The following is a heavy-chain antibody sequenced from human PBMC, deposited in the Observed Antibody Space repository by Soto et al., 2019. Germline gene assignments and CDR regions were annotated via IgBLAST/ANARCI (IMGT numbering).Heavy chain of an antibody. CDR3: ARGPDRPNYDFWTFDY. V-gene: IGHV4-31*03. CDR1: GGSISSGGYY. J-gene: IGHJ4*02. Sequence: SETLSLTCTVSGGSISSGGYYWSWIRQHPGKGLEWIGYIYYSGSTYYNPSLKSRVTISVDTSKNQFSLKLSSVTAADTAVYYCARGPDRPNYDFWTFDYWGQGTLVTVSS. CDR2: IYYSGST. D-gene: IGHD3-3*01.